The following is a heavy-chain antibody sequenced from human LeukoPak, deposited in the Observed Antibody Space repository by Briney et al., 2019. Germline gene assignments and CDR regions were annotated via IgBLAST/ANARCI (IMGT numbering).Heavy chain of an antibody. CDR2: ISSSGGTI. D-gene: IGHD3-10*01. J-gene: IGHJ4*02. Sequence: GGSLRLSCAASGFTFSSYEMNWVRQAPGKGLEWVSYISSSGGTIYYADSVKGRFTISRDNAKSSLYLQMNSLRAEDTAVYYCARMTMVRGGDYWGQGTLVTVSS. CDR3: ARMTMVRGGDY. CDR1: GFTFSSYE. V-gene: IGHV3-48*03.